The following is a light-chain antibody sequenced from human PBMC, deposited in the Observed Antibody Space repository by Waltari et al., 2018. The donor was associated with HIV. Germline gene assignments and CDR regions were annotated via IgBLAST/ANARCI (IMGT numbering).Light chain of an antibody. V-gene: IGKV3D-15*01. CDR3: QQDKKWPLT. J-gene: IGKJ4*01. CDR1: QSVTTT. Sequence: EIVMIQSPATLSVSPGKRATLSSRASQSVTTTLSCYQHKPGHAPTLLICGASTTTTSIPARCSSSGSRNEFTITIRMLQSEDSADYCCQQDKKWPLTFGGGTKVEIK. CDR2: GAS.